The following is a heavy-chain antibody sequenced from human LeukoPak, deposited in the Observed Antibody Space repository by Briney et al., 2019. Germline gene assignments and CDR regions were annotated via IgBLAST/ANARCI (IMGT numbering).Heavy chain of an antibody. CDR3: ARGGDGYNYSPFDY. D-gene: IGHD5-24*01. Sequence: PGGSLRLSCAASGFTFSSYAMSWVRQAPGKGLEWVSAISSSDDRTYYADSVKGRFTISRDNSKDTLYLQMNSLRAEDTAVYYCARGGDGYNYSPFDYWGQGTLVTVSS. CDR2: ISSSDDRT. V-gene: IGHV3-23*01. J-gene: IGHJ4*02. CDR1: GFTFSSYA.